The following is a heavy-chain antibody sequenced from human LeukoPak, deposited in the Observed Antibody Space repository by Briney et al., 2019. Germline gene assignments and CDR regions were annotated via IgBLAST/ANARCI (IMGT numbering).Heavy chain of an antibody. CDR2: ISGSGGST. D-gene: IGHD4-17*01. J-gene: IGHJ3*02. V-gene: IGHV3-23*01. CDR3: AKDLYGDYAVGAFDI. Sequence: GGSLRLSCADSEFTFSKYTMNWVRQAPGKGLEWVSAISGSGGSTYYADSVKGRFTISRDNSKNTLYLQMNSLRAEDTAVYYCAKDLYGDYAVGAFDIWGQGTMVTVSS. CDR1: EFTFSKYT.